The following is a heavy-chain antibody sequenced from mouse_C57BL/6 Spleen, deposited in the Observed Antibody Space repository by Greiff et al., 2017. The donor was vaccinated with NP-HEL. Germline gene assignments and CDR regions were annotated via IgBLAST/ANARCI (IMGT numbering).Heavy chain of an antibody. J-gene: IGHJ2*01. CDR2: IYPGDGDT. Sequence: QVQLQQSGPELVKPGASVKISCKASGYAFSSSWMNWVKQRPGKGLEWIGRIYPGDGDTNYNGKFKGKATLTADKSSSTAYMQLSGLTSEDSAVYFCARSYDYDFDYWGQGTTLTVSS. D-gene: IGHD2-4*01. V-gene: IGHV1-82*01. CDR1: GYAFSSSW. CDR3: ARSYDYDFDY.